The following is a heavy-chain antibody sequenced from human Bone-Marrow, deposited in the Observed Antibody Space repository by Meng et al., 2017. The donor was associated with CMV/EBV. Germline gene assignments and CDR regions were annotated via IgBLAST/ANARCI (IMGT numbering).Heavy chain of an antibody. CDR2: ISHSGNT. CDR1: GGSFSGYY. V-gene: IGHV4-34*01. D-gene: IGHD3-9*01. Sequence: SETLSLTCTVYGGSFSGYYWNWIRQPPGKGLEWIGEISHSGNTNFNPSLKSRVTISVDTSKNQFSLKLNSVTAADTAVYYCARGAEYDILTGSSWYFDLWGRGTLVTVSS. J-gene: IGHJ2*01. CDR3: ARGAEYDILTGSSWYFDL.